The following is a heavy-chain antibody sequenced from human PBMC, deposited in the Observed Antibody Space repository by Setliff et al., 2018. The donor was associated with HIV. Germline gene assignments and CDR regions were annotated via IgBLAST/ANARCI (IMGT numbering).Heavy chain of an antibody. V-gene: IGHV4-38-2*01. CDR1: GYSISSGYY. J-gene: IGHJ4*02. Sequence: PSETLSLTCAVSGYSISSGYYWGWIRQPPGKGLEWIGSTYYYGGSTYYNPSLKSRVTISVDTSKNQFSLKLSSVTAADTAVYYCARHDTEYSSYPIDYWGQGNLVTVSS. CDR3: ARHDTEYSSYPIDY. CDR2: TYYYGGST. D-gene: IGHD6-6*01.